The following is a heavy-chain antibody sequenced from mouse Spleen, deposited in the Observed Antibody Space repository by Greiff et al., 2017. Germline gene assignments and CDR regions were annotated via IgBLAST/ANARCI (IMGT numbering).Heavy chain of an antibody. D-gene: IGHD4-1*01. V-gene: IGHV5-9*04. J-gene: IGHJ4*01. Sequence: EVKLQESGGGLVKLGGSLKLSCAASGFTFSSYAMSWVRQTPEKRLEWVATISSGGGNTYYPDSVKGRFTISRDNAKNTLYLQMSSLKSEDTAMYYCARHLTGGYAMDYWGQGTSVTVSS. CDR1: GFTFSSYA. CDR3: ARHLTGGYAMDY. CDR2: ISSGGGNT.